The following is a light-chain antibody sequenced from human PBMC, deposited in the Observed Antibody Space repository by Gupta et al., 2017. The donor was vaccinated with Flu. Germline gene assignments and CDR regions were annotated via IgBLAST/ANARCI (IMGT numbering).Light chain of an antibody. V-gene: IGKV1-5*03. CDR3: QHESSLLGA. CDR2: KAS. CDR1: QTISSC. J-gene: IGKJ1*01. Sequence: DIQMTQSPSTLSASVGDRVTITCRASQTISSCLDWYQQKPGNAPNLLIYKASTVENGVPSRFSGSGSGTEFTLTISSLQPEDSATYYCQHESSLLGAFGQGTKVEIK.